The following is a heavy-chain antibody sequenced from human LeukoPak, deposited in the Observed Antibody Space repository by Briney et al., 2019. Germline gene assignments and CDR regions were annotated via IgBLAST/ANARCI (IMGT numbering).Heavy chain of an antibody. D-gene: IGHD2-2*01. CDR1: GYTFTNYY. J-gene: IGHJ3*02. CDR2: INPSGGRT. CDR3: ARDSPVSTRPFDI. V-gene: IGHV1-46*01. Sequence: SVSVSCKASGYTFTNYYIHWVRQAPGQGLEWRGIINPSGGRTSYAQTFQGRVTMTRDTSTSTVYMDLSSLRSEDTALYYCARDSPVSTRPFDIWGQGTMVTVSS.